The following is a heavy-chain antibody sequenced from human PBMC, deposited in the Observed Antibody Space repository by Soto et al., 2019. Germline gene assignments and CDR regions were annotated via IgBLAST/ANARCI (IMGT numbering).Heavy chain of an antibody. CDR3: ARDKITGLFDY. Sequence: QVQLQQWGAGLLKPSETLSLTCAVYGGSFSGYYWTWIRQPPGTGLEWIGEINHSGSTNYNPSLKSRGTISVDTSTHQFSLKLPSVTVADTAVYYCARDKITGLFDYWGQGTLVTVSS. V-gene: IGHV4-34*01. D-gene: IGHD2-8*02. CDR1: GGSFSGYY. CDR2: INHSGST. J-gene: IGHJ4*02.